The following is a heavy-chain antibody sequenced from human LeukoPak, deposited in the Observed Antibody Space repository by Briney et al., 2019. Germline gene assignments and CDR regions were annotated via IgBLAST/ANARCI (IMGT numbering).Heavy chain of an antibody. D-gene: IGHD3-10*01. Sequence: GGSLRLSCAASGFTFSSYAMSWVRRAPGKGLGWVSAISGSGGSTYYADSVKGRFTISRDNSKNTLYLQMNSLRAEDTAVYYCAKDSARLARGEFDPWGQGTLVTVSS. CDR3: AKDSARLARGEFDP. CDR1: GFTFSSYA. CDR2: ISGSGGST. J-gene: IGHJ5*02. V-gene: IGHV3-23*01.